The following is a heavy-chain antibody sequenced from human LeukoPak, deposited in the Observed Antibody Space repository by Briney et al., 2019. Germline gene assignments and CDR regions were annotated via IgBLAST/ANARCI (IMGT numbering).Heavy chain of an antibody. D-gene: IGHD3-9*01. J-gene: IGHJ4*02. Sequence: SGGSLRLSCAASGFTFSTYTMSWVRQAPGKGLEWVSSITASSTSTYYADSVKGRFTISRDNAKNSLYLQINSLRAEDTAVYYCARTYYDILTGYNPYFDYWGQGTLVTVSS. CDR1: GFTFSTYT. CDR2: ITASSTST. CDR3: ARTYYDILTGYNPYFDY. V-gene: IGHV3-21*01.